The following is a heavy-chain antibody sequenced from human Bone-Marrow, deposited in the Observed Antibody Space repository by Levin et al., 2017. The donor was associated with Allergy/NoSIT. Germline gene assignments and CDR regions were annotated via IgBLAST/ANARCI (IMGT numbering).Heavy chain of an antibody. J-gene: IGHJ5*02. D-gene: IGHD5-12*01. CDR1: GFTFSSYP. CDR3: ARGLEYSGLP. Sequence: ASVKVSCAASGFTFSSYPMNWVRQAPGKGLDWVSSITSSSSYIYYADSVKGRFTISRDNANNSLYLQMNSLRVEDTAMYYCARGLEYSGLPWGQGTLVTVSS. CDR2: ITSSSSYI. V-gene: IGHV3-21*01.